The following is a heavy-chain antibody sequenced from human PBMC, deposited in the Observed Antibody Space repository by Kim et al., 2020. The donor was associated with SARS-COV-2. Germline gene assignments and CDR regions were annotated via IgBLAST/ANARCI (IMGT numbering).Heavy chain of an antibody. CDR1: GYTFTGYY. Sequence: ASVKVSCKASGYTFTGYYMHWVRQAPGQGLEWMGRINPNSGGTNYAQKFQGRDTMTRDTSISTAYMELSRLRSDDTAVYYCARAAWGSGRGGYYMDVWGKGTTVTVSS. J-gene: IGHJ6*03. V-gene: IGHV1-2*06. CDR3: ARAAWGSGRGGYYMDV. D-gene: IGHD6-19*01. CDR2: INPNSGGT.